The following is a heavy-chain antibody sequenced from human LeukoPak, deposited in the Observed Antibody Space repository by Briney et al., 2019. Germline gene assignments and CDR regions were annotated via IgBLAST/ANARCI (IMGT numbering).Heavy chain of an antibody. CDR3: ARAWGCSGGSCYSVHAFDI. V-gene: IGHV3-23*01. Sequence: PGGSLRLSCAASGFTFSSYAMTWVRQAPGKGLEWVSSLSGSGGIAYYADFVRGRFTISRDNSKNTLYLQMNSLRAEDTAVYYCARAWGCSGGSCYSVHAFDIWGQGTMVTVSS. CDR2: LSGSGGIA. J-gene: IGHJ3*02. CDR1: GFTFSSYA. D-gene: IGHD2-15*01.